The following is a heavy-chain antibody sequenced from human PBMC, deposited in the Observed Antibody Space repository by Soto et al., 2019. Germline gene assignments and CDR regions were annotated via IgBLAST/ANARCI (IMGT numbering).Heavy chain of an antibody. Sequence: PGGSLRLSCAASGFSFSTYGMHRVRQAPGKGLEWVALIWYDGSNRFYADSVKGRFTISRDNSRNTLYLQMNGLRAEDTAVYYCARDPNSGWPNGGTLRFDPWGLGTLVTVSS. D-gene: IGHD6-19*01. V-gene: IGHV3-33*01. CDR2: IWYDGSNR. CDR1: GFSFSTYG. CDR3: ARDPNSGWPNGGTLRFDP. J-gene: IGHJ5*02.